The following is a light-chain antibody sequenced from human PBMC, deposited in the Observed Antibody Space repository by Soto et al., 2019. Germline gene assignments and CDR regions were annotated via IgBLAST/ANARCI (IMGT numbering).Light chain of an antibody. CDR3: LQVNSFPLS. J-gene: IGKJ4*01. CDR1: QSVSASY. V-gene: IGKV3-20*01. Sequence: EIVLTQSPDTLSLSPGERAPLSCRASQSVSASYLAWSQHNPGQAPRLLMYGASRRATGIPDRFSGSGSGTDFTLTISSLQAEDFATYYCLQVNSFPLSFGGGTKVDIK. CDR2: GAS.